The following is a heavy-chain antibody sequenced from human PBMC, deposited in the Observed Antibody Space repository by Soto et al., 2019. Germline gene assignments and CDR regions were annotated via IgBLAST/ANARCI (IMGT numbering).Heavy chain of an antibody. D-gene: IGHD1-26*01. J-gene: IGHJ4*02. CDR1: RWA. Sequence: RWARHQFSKDTGKGLEWVSTIGNSGDTYYPGCVKGRFTISRENAKTSLYLEMNSLRAGDTAVYYCARGLSVGTTAIDYWGQGTLVTVSS. V-gene: IGHV3-13*01. CDR2: IGNSGDT. CDR3: ARGLSVGTTAIDY.